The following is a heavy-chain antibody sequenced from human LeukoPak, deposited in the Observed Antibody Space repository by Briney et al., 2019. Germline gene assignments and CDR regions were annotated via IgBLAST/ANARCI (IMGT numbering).Heavy chain of an antibody. CDR2: IIPIFGTA. CDR3: ARDGDSGSYYSWFDP. V-gene: IGHV1-69*13. J-gene: IGHJ5*02. Sequence: ASVKVSCKASGGTFSSYAISWVRQAPGQGLEWMGGIIPIFGTANYAQKFQGRVTSTADESTSTAYMELSSLRSEDTAVYYCARDGDSGSYYSWFDPWGQGTLVTVSS. CDR1: GGTFSSYA. D-gene: IGHD1-26*01.